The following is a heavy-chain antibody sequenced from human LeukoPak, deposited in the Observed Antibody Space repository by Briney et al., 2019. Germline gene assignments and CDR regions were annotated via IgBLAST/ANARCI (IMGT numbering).Heavy chain of an antibody. CDR3: ARDKGGSGYDHLDS. V-gene: IGHV6-1*01. CDR1: LDGVSIITAA. D-gene: IGHD5-12*01. J-gene: IGHJ4*02. CDR2: TYYRAKWYY. Sequence: SQTLSLTCAISLDGVSIITAAGNWIRQSPSRGLEWLRMTYYRAKWYYDYAVSVKSRMTINPDTSKKQLSLQLNSVTPEDTAVYYCARDKGGSGYDHLDSWGQGTLVTVSS.